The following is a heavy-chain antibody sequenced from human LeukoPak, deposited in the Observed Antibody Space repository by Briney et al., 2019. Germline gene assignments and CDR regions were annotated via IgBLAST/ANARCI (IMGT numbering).Heavy chain of an antibody. Sequence: GASVKVSCKASGYTFTGYYMHWVRQAPGQGLEWMGWINPNSGGTNYAQKFQGRVTMTRDTSISTAYMELSRLRSDDTAVYYCARDEGDGYNYYFDYWGQGTLVTVSS. D-gene: IGHD5-24*01. CDR1: GYTFTGYY. J-gene: IGHJ4*02. CDR2: INPNSGGT. CDR3: ARDEGDGYNYYFDY. V-gene: IGHV1-2*02.